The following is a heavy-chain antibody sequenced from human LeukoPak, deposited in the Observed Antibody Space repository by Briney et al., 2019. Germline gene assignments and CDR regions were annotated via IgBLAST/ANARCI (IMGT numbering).Heavy chain of an antibody. CDR3: ARGFGSGSYPFHH. D-gene: IGHD3-10*01. V-gene: IGHV1-18*01. CDR1: GYTFTDYG. J-gene: IGHJ4*02. CDR2: VSSYNGNT. Sequence: ASVKVSCKTSGYTFTDYGVTWVRQAPGQGLEWMGWVSSYNGNTKYAQKVQGRVTMTTDTSTSTAYLELRSLRFDDTAVYYCARGFGSGSYPFHHWGQGTLVTVSS.